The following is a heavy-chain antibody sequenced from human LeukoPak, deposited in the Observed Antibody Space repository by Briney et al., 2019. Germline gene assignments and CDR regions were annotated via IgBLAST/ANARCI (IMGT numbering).Heavy chain of an antibody. CDR2: ISGSGGST. CDR1: GFTFSSYA. Sequence: GGSLRLSCAASGFTFSSYAMSWVRQAPGKGLEWVSAISGSGGSTYYADSVKGWFTISRDNAKNTLYLRMNSLRAEDTAVYYCARADGYDSSGYWFDYWGQGTLVTVSS. D-gene: IGHD3-22*01. V-gene: IGHV3-23*01. CDR3: ARADGYDSSGYWFDY. J-gene: IGHJ4*02.